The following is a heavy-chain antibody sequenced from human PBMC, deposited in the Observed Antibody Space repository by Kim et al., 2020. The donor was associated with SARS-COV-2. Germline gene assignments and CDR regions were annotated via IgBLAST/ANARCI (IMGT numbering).Heavy chain of an antibody. V-gene: IGHV3-23*01. CDR3: AKGYCSSTSCYWFAVAGTYDY. CDR1: GFTFSSYA. D-gene: IGHD2-2*01. Sequence: GGSLRLSCAASGFTFSSYAMSWVRQAPGKGLEWVSAISGSGGSTYYADSVKGRFTISRDNSKNTLYLQMNSLRAEDTAVYYCAKGYCSSTSCYWFAVAGTYDYWGQGTLVTVSS. J-gene: IGHJ4*02. CDR2: ISGSGGST.